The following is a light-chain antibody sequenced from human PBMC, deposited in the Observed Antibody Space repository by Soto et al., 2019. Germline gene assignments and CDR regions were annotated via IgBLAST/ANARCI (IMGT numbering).Light chain of an antibody. V-gene: IGKV1-33*01. CDR2: DAS. Sequence: DIVMTQSPDSLAVSLCERATINCKSSQSVLHTSNNKKYLGWYQQKPGKAPNLVIYDASNLETGVPSRFSGSGSGTDFTFTISSLQPEDIETYYCQQYDNLPPTFGQGTRLEIK. CDR1: QSVLHTSNNKKY. CDR3: QQYDNLPPT. J-gene: IGKJ5*01.